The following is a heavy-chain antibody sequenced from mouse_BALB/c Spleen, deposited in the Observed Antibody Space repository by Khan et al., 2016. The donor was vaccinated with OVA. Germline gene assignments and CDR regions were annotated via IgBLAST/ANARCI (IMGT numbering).Heavy chain of an antibody. D-gene: IGHD2-1*01. CDR1: GDSITSGY. CDR3: ARLGNPRWYFDV. CDR2: IGYSGST. Sequence: EVQLQESGPSLVKPSQTLSLTCSVTGDSITSGYWNWIRKFPGNKLEFMGYIGYSGSTYYNPSLKSRLSITRDTSKTQYYLHLNSVTTEDTATYDCARLGNPRWYFDVWGAGTTVTVSS. J-gene: IGHJ1*01. V-gene: IGHV3-8*02.